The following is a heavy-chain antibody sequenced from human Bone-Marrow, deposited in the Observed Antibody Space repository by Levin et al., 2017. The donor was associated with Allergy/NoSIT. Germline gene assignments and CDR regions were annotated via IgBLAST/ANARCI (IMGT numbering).Heavy chain of an antibody. CDR1: GGSISSRDYY. CDR2: IYYSGGT. CDR3: ARATPTNTFDI. V-gene: IGHV4-30-4*01. J-gene: IGHJ3*02. Sequence: KASETLSLTCVVSGGSISSRDYYWSWIRQPPGKGLEWIGYIYYSGGTYYSPSLQSRLSISVDTSNNHFSLKLSSVTAADTALYYCARATPTNTFDIWGQGTMVTVSS.